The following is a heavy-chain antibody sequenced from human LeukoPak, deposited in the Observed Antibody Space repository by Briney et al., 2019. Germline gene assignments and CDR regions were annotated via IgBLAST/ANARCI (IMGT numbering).Heavy chain of an antibody. V-gene: IGHV3-21*01. Sequence: GGSLRLSCAASGVTFSSYSMNWVRQAPGKGLEWVSSISSSSSYIYYADSVKGRFTISRDNAKNSLYLQMNSLRAEDTAVYYCAGLATYYYGSGSYYIDYWGQGTLVTVSS. D-gene: IGHD3-10*01. CDR1: GVTFSSYS. CDR2: ISSSSSYI. J-gene: IGHJ4*02. CDR3: AGLATYYYGSGSYYIDY.